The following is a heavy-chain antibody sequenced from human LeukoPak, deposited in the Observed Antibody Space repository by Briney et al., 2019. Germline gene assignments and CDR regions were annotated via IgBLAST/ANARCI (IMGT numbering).Heavy chain of an antibody. CDR3: SKGVKPCVALLLGQRRGGYFKH. Sequence: GGSLTLSYAASRCTFSSYAMSWVRHGPRKGRDRISAIVGSGGSTDYADPVKGRFTISRENSKNTLYVRMDCRRVEDRAVYYCSKGVKPCVALLLGQRRGGYFKHWGQGTLVTVSS. J-gene: IGHJ1*01. CDR2: IVGSGGST. D-gene: IGHD3-22*01. V-gene: IGHV3-23*01. CDR1: RCTFSSYA.